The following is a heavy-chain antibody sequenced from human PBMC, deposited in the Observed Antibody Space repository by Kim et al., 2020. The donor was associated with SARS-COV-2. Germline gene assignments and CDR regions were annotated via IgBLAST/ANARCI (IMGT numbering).Heavy chain of an antibody. D-gene: IGHD3-9*01. CDR1: TFTSSFYG. J-gene: IGHJ2*01. CDR3: ATSPTIDWYFDL. Sequence: GGSLRLSCEASTFTSSFYGMHWVRQSPGEGLEWVAVIWYDGTNKFYADSVKGRFTISRDNSKNTLFLQMNSLRPDDTAVYYCATSPTIDWYFDLWGRGTPVTVSS. V-gene: IGHV3-33*03. CDR2: IWYDGTNK.